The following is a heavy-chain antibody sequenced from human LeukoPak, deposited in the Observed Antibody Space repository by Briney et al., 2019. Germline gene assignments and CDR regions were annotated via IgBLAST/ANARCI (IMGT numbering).Heavy chain of an antibody. CDR1: GFTFSDAW. CDR3: TTDQWLVRGDGAFAI. D-gene: IGHD6-19*01. V-gene: IGHV3-15*01. J-gene: IGHJ3*02. Sequence: NPGGSLRLSCGASGFTFSDAWMSWVRQAPGKGREWVGRIKSKTDGGTTDYAAPVKGRFTISRDDSKNTLYLQMNSLKTEDTAVYYCTTDQWLVRGDGAFAIWGQGTMVTVSS. CDR2: IKSKTDGGTT.